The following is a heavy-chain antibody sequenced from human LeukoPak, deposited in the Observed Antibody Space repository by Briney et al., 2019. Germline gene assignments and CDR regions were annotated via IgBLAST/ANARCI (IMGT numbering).Heavy chain of an antibody. CDR3: ARDLRTATSKGIAFDY. Sequence: ASVKVSCKPSGYTFTNYGTSWVRQAPGQGLEWTGWISGYNGNTNYAQKLQGRVTMTTDTSTSTAYMELRSLRSDDTAVYYCARDLRTATSKGIAFDYWGQGTLVTVSS. V-gene: IGHV1-18*01. D-gene: IGHD5/OR15-5a*01. CDR2: ISGYNGNT. J-gene: IGHJ4*02. CDR1: GYTFTNYG.